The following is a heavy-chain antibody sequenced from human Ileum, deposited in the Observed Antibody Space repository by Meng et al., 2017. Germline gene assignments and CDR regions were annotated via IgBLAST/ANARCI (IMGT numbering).Heavy chain of an antibody. D-gene: IGHD2-21*02. J-gene: IGHJ5*02. CDR3: ARDRGSDDPIDL. CDR1: GFNLRSYG. CDR2: IWHDGNNI. V-gene: IGHV3-33*01. Sequence: QVPRGEAGGGGVQPRTSLTLSGAASGFNLRSYGMHWVRQAPGKGREWMAVIWHDGNNIYYAESVKGRFTVSRDNSQNTLFLQMNTVRVEDTAVYFCARDRGSDDPIDLWGPGTLVTVSS.